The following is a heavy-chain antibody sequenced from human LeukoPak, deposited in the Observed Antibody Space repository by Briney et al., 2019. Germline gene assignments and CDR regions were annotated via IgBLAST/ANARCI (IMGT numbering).Heavy chain of an antibody. V-gene: IGHV4-34*01. J-gene: IGHJ4*02. CDR1: GGSFSGYY. CDR3: TSLFSASGTSDS. D-gene: IGHD3-10*01. CDR2: INHSGST. Sequence: SETLSLTCAVYGGSFSGYYWSWIRQPPGKGLEWIGEINHSGSTNYNPSLKSRVTISLDTSKNQFSLNLASVTAADTAVYYCTSLFSASGTSDSWGQGTLVAVSS.